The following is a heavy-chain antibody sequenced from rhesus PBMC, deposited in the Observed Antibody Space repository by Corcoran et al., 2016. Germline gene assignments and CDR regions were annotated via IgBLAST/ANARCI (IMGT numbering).Heavy chain of an antibody. CDR2: ISGSSGST. CDR1: GGSISSSNW. D-gene: IGHD6-31*01. V-gene: IGHV4-65*01. J-gene: IGHJ4*01. CDR3: ARAPSSGFDY. Sequence: QVQLQESGPGLVKPSETLSLTCAVSGGSISSSNWWSWIRQPPGKGLEWIGYISGSSGSTYYNPSLKSRVTISTDTSKNQFSLKLSSVTAADTAVYYCARAPSSGFDYWGQGVLVTVSS.